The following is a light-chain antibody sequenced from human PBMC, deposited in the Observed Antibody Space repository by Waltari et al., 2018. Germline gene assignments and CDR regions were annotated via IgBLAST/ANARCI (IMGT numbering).Light chain of an antibody. V-gene: IGLV2-23*01. CDR3: CSYAGSSTLV. CDR2: EDS. Sequence: HSALTPPASVSGSPGQSITIPCTGTSSYVGRYNLVSWYQQHPDNTPKLMIYEDSKRPSGVSNRFSGSKSGNTASLTISGRQAEDEADYYCCSYAGSSTLVFGGGTKLTVL. J-gene: IGLJ3*02. CDR1: SSYVGRYNL.